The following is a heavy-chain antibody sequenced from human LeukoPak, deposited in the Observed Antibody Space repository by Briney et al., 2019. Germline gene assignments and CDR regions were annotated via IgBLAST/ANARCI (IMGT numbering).Heavy chain of an antibody. J-gene: IGHJ6*03. V-gene: IGHV3-30*02. CDR3: ASLYYDFWSGENYYMDV. Sequence: GGSLRLSCAASGFTFSSYGMHWVRQAPGKGLEWVAFIRYDGSNKYYADSVKGRSTISRDNAKNSLYLQMNSLRAEDTAVYYCASLYYDFWSGENYYMDVWGKGTTVTVSS. D-gene: IGHD3-3*01. CDR2: IRYDGSNK. CDR1: GFTFSSYG.